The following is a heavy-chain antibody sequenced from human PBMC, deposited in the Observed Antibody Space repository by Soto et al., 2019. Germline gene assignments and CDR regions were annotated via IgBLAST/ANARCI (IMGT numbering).Heavy chain of an antibody. V-gene: IGHV4-4*02. CDR2: IFHDGSV. J-gene: IGHJ4*02. CDR1: GGSISSTNW. D-gene: IGHD2-8*01. Sequence: VQLQESGPGLVNPSGTLSLTCAVSGGSISSTNWWSWVRQPPGKGLEWIGEIFHDGSVNYNPSLSEPVTISVDQSNNQVSLNLNSVTAADTAIYYCAIVMDGPIYLPSGLDYWGQGTLVTVSS. CDR3: AIVMDGPIYLPSGLDY.